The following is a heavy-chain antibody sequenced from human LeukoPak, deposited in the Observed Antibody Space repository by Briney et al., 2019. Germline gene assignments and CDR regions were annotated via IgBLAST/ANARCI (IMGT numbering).Heavy chain of an antibody. J-gene: IGHJ4*02. V-gene: IGHV3-30*04. CDR3: ARGTGPGSYLIDY. CDR1: GFSFSNYA. Sequence: GGSLRLSCAASGFSFSNYAIHWVRQAPGKGLEWAALTSNDESNKQYAHSVKGRFTISRDNSRNTVFLQMNSLGREDTAAYYCARGTGPGSYLIDYWGQGTQVTISS. D-gene: IGHD3-10*01. CDR2: TSNDESNK.